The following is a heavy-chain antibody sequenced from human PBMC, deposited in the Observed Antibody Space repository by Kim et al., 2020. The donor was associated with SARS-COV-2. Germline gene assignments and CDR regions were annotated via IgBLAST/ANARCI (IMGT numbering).Heavy chain of an antibody. D-gene: IGHD1-26*01. CDR1: GFPFSSYS. V-gene: IGHV3-21*01. J-gene: IGHJ6*02. CDR3: ARGLGAYYYYGIDV. CDR2: ISSSSSYI. Sequence: GGSLRLSCAASGFPFSSYSMNWVRQAPGKGLEWVSSISSSSSYIYYADSVKGRFIISRDNTKNSLYLQMNSLRAEDTAVYYCARGLGAYYYYGIDVWGQGPRLRVS.